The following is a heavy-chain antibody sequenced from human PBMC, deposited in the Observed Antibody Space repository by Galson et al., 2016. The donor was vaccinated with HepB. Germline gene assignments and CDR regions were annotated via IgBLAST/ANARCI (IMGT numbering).Heavy chain of an antibody. CDR3: ARQEVAVAGPFDY. CDR1: GYSFSSNW. Sequence: QSGAEVKKPGESLKISCKGSGYSFSSNWIGWVRQMPGKGLEWMGIIYPGDSDTRYSPSFQGQVTISADKSITTVYLQWSSLKASDTAMYYCARQEVAVAGPFDYWGQGTLVTVSS. CDR2: IYPGDSDT. V-gene: IGHV5-51*01. D-gene: IGHD6-19*01. J-gene: IGHJ4*02.